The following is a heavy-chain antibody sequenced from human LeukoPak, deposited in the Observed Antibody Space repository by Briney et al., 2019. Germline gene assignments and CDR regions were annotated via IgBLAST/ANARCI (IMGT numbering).Heavy chain of an antibody. V-gene: IGHV3-21*01. CDR2: ISSSSSYI. J-gene: IGHJ4*02. Sequence: GGSLRLSCAASGFTFSSYSMNWVRQAPGKGLEWVSSISSSSSYIYYADSVKGRFTISRDNSKNTLYLQMNSLRAEDTAVYYCASLYYDSSGYYYDPWLSDTPHPIPFDYWGQGTLVTVSS. CDR1: GFTFSSYS. D-gene: IGHD3-22*01. CDR3: ASLYYDSSGYYYDPWLSDTPHPIPFDY.